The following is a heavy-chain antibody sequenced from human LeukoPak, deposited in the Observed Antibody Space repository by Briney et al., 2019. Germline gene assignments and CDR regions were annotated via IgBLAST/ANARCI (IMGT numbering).Heavy chain of an antibody. Sequence: PGGSLRPSCAASGFNFDDYTMHWVRQAPGKGLEWVSLVAWDGGGTFFADSVKGRFTVSRDNSKNSLSLYMNSLTTEDTALYYCVRGHGYNLEDYFDNWGQGTLVTVSS. J-gene: IGHJ4*02. CDR3: VRGHGYNLEDYFDN. CDR1: GFNFDDYT. V-gene: IGHV3-43*01. D-gene: IGHD5-24*01. CDR2: VAWDGGGT.